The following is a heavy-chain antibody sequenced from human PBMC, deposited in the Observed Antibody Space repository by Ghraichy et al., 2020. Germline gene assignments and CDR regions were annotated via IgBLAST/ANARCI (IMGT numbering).Heavy chain of an antibody. CDR2: MNPNSGNT. D-gene: IGHD5-24*01. J-gene: IGHJ3*02. V-gene: IGHV1-8*03. CDR3: ARGKWLQAFDI. Sequence: ASVKVSCKASGYTFTSYDINWVRQATGQGLGWMGWMNPNSGNTGYAQKFQGRVTITRNTSISTAYMELSSLRSEDTAVYYCARGKWLQAFDIWGQGTMVTVSS. CDR1: GYTFTSYD.